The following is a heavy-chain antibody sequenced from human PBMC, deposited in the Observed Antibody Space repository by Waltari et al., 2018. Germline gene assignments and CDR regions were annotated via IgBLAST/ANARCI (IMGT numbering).Heavy chain of an antibody. CDR1: GFPFSSCA. Sequence: EVQLLESGGGLVQPGGSLRLSCATSGFPFSSCAMTWVRKAPGKGLQWVSGISGSGGGTFYGDSVKGRFTISRDNSKNTLYLQMNSLTAEDTALYYCAADLGSGGYYLVHFDYWGQGALVTVSS. CDR2: ISGSGGGT. D-gene: IGHD3-22*01. V-gene: IGHV3-23*01. CDR3: AADLGSGGYYLVHFDY. J-gene: IGHJ4*02.